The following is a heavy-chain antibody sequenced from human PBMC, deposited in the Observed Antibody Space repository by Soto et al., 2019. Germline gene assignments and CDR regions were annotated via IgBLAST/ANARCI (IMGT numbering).Heavy chain of an antibody. J-gene: IGHJ5*02. Sequence: SVKVSCKASGGTFSSYAISWVRQAPGQGLEWMGGIIPIFGTANYAQKFQGRVTITADESTSTAYMELSSLRSEDTAVYYCASTSSSRDYDYVWGSFYWFDPWGQGTLVTVSS. V-gene: IGHV1-69*13. CDR2: IIPIFGTA. D-gene: IGHD3-16*01. CDR3: ASTSSSRDYDYVWGSFYWFDP. CDR1: GGTFSSYA.